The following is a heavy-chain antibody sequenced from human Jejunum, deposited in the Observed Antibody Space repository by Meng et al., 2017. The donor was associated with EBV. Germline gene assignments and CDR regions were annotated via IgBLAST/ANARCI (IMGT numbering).Heavy chain of an antibody. Sequence: EVKLVESGGGLVQTGGSLRLSCAASGFTFSSYSMSWVRQAPGKGLEWVSTVSGSGGNTYYADSVKGRFTISRDISKNTLYLQMNSLTAEDTAIYYCAKLLKYWGQGTLVTVSS. CDR3: AKLLKY. CDR1: GFTFSSYS. J-gene: IGHJ4*02. V-gene: IGHV3-23*04. CDR2: VSGSGGNT.